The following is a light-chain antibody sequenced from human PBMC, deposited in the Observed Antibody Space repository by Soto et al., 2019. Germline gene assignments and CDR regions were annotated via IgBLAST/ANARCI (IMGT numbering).Light chain of an antibody. CDR3: SSYSTTSTPVV. J-gene: IGLJ2*01. V-gene: IGLV2-14*03. CDR1: SSDVGAHNY. Sequence: QSALTQPASVSGSPGQSITISCAGTSSDVGAHNYVSWYQQHPGIAPKLMIYDVNERPSGVSNRFSGFKSGNTASLTISGLQAEDEADYYCSSYSTTSTPVVFGGGTRLTVL. CDR2: DVN.